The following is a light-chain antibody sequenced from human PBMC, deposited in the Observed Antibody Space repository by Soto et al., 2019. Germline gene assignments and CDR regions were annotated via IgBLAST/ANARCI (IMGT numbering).Light chain of an antibody. J-gene: IGLJ2*01. CDR1: ISNIGVNY. V-gene: IGLV1-51*01. Sequence: QSVLTQPPSVSAAPGLKVTISCSGSISNIGVNYVSWYQQVPGTAPKLLIYEHNKRPSGIPDRFSGSKSGTLATLGITGLQTGDEGDCYCGTWDSNLRAVVFGGGTKLTVL. CDR2: EHN. CDR3: GTWDSNLRAVV.